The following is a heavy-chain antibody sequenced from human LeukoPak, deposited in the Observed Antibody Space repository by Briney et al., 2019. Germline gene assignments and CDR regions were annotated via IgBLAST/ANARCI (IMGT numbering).Heavy chain of an antibody. Sequence: GGSLRLSCAASGFTVSSNYMSWVRQAPGKGLEWVSVIYSGGSTYYADSVKGRLTISRDNSKNTLYLQMNGLRAEDTAVYYCGRGSGSYGYYFDYWGQGTLVTVSS. CDR1: GFTVSSNY. J-gene: IGHJ4*02. V-gene: IGHV3-53*01. CDR2: IYSGGST. CDR3: GRGSGSYGYYFDY. D-gene: IGHD3-10*01.